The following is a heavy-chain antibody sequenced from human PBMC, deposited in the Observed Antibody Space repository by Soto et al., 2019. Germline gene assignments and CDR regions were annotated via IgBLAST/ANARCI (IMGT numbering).Heavy chain of an antibody. J-gene: IGHJ4*01. CDR1: GFSFSDYA. CDR2: ISGSGDNT. Sequence: PGGSLRLSCKASGFSFSDYAMTWVRQAPGKGLEWVSVISGSGDNTFYAASVKGRFAISRDNSKNVLYLQMNSLSADDAAVYFCAKGRAIIVDGLDILFAYRGLGTLVTVSS. V-gene: IGHV3-23*01. D-gene: IGHD3-16*02. CDR3: AKGRAIIVDGLDILFAY.